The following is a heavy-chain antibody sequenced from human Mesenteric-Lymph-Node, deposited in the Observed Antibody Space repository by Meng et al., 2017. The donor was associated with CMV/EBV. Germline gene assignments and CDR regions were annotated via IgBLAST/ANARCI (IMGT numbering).Heavy chain of an antibody. D-gene: IGHD3/OR15-3a*01. CDR2: INHSGST. V-gene: IGHV4-34*01. J-gene: IGHJ4*02. CDR1: GGSFSGYY. CDR3: ARQRDWLDY. Sequence: SETLSLTCAVYGGSFSGYYWSWIRQPPGKGLEWIGEINHSGSTNYNPSLKSRVTISVDTSKNQFSLKLSSVTAADTAVYYCARQRDWLDYWGQGTLVTVSS.